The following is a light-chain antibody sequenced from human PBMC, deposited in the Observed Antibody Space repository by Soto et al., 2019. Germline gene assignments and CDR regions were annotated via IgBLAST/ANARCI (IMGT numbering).Light chain of an antibody. Sequence: VQVTQSPPSLSASVGDRVTITYRVSQGISIYLNWYQQKPGKAPKLLIYDVSSLESGVPSRFSGSGSGTEFTLTISSLQPDDFATYYCQQYNSYSWTFGQGTKVDIK. CDR2: DVS. CDR3: QQYNSYSWT. CDR1: QGISIY. V-gene: IGKV1-5*01. J-gene: IGKJ1*01.